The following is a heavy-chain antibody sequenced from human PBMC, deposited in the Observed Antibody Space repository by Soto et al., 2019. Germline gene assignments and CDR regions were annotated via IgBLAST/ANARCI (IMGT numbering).Heavy chain of an antibody. Sequence: GGSLRLSCAASGFTFNAAWMSWVCQAPGKGLEWVGRIKSKTDGGTTDFAAPVKGRFTISRDDSKITVWLQMNSLKIEDTAVYYCTTGLAAAGTNYWGQGTLVTVS. CDR1: GFTFNAAW. D-gene: IGHD6-13*01. CDR2: IKSKTDGGTT. V-gene: IGHV3-15*01. J-gene: IGHJ4*02. CDR3: TTGLAAAGTNY.